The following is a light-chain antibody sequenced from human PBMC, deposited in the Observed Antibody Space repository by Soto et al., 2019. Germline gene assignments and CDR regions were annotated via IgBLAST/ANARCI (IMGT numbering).Light chain of an antibody. Sequence: AIQMTQSPSSLSASVVDRVTITCRARQGIRNDVGWFQQKPVKAPKLLIYDASSLQSGVPSRFSGSGSGTDFTLTISSLQPEDSATYYCLQNYLYPLTFGGGTKVEI. CDR2: DAS. CDR1: QGIRND. J-gene: IGKJ4*01. CDR3: LQNYLYPLT. V-gene: IGKV1-6*01.